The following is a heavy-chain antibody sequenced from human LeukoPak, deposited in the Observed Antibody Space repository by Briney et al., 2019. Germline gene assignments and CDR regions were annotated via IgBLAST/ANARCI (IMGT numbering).Heavy chain of an antibody. V-gene: IGHV4-34*01. J-gene: IGHJ4*02. D-gene: IGHD6-19*01. CDR3: AASGWTPGLDY. CDR2: INHSGFT. CDR1: SGSFSGYY. Sequence: SETLSLTCAIYSGSFSGYYWNWIRQPPGKGLEWIGEINHSGFTNYNPSLNSRVIMSVDTSKNQFSLNLTSVTAADTAVYYCAASGWTPGLDYWGQGTPVTVSS.